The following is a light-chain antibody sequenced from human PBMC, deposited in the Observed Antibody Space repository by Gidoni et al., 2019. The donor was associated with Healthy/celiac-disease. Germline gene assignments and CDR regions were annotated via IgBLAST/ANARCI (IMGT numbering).Light chain of an antibody. Sequence: QSALTQPASVSGPPGQSITISCTGTSSDVGGSNYCPWYQQHPGKAPKLTIYDVSNRPSGVSNRFSGSKSGSTASLTISGLQAEDEADYYCSSYTSSSTRVFGTGTKVTVL. J-gene: IGLJ1*01. CDR1: SSDVGGSNY. CDR2: DVS. V-gene: IGLV2-14*03. CDR3: SSYTSSSTRV.